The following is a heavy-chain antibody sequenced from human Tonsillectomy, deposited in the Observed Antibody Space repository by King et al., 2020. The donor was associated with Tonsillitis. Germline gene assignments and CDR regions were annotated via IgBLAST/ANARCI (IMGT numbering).Heavy chain of an antibody. V-gene: IGHV3-23*04. CDR2: IGTHGLTT. CDR3: AKSTISDFRAFDY. J-gene: IGHJ4*02. CDR1: EFTFDNYA. Sequence: VQLVEPGGGLVHPGGSLRLSCVASEFTFDNYAMTWVRQAPGKGLEWISTIGTHGLTTYYADSIKGRFIISRDNSKNTLFLQMNGLRGEDTATYYCAKSTISDFRAFDYWGQGTLVTVSS. D-gene: IGHD2-21*02.